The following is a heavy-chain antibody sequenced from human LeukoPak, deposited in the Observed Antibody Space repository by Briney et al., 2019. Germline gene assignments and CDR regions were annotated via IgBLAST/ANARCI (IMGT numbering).Heavy chain of an antibody. CDR1: GYTFTTYG. Sequence: ASVKVSCKASGYTFTTYGINWVRQAPGQGLEWMGWISAYTGNTKYAQKLQGRVTMTTDTSTSTVYMELSSLRSEDTAVYYCARNLAPNCSGGSCYFRDAFDIWGQGTMVTVSS. V-gene: IGHV1-18*01. CDR3: ARNLAPNCSGGSCYFRDAFDI. D-gene: IGHD2-15*01. CDR2: ISAYTGNT. J-gene: IGHJ3*02.